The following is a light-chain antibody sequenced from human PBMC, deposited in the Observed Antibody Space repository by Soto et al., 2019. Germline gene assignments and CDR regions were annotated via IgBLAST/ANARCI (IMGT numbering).Light chain of an antibody. CDR2: LGS. CDR1: QSLLHSNGYNF. V-gene: IGKV2-28*01. Sequence: DIVMTQSPLSLAVTPGESASISCRSSQSLLHSNGYNFLDWYLQKAGQSPRLLIYLGSNRASGVPDRFSGIGSGTDFTLTISRVEAEDVGVYYCMQALQTPPYTFGQGTKLEIK. CDR3: MQALQTPPYT. J-gene: IGKJ2*01.